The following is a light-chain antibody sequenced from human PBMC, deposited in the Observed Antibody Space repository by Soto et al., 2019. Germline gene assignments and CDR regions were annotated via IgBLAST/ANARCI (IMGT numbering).Light chain of an antibody. CDR2: SAS. CDR1: QDISSW. V-gene: IGKV1-12*01. CDR3: QQTHSFPLT. J-gene: IGKJ4*01. Sequence: DILMTQSPSSVSASVGDRVTITCRASQDISSWLAWYQQIPGKAPKLLINSASSLQSGVPSTFSGSRSGTDFTLTISSLQPEDFATYYCQQTHSFPLTFGGGTKVEIK.